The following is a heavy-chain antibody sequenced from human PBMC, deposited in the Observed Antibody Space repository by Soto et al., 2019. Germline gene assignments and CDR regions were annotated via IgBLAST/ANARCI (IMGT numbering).Heavy chain of an antibody. CDR3: THTPT. D-gene: IGHD1-1*01. V-gene: IGHV3-73*01. CDR1: GFTLGDPA. Sequence: GGSLRLSCAASGFTLGDPAMHWVRQASGKGLEWVGRIKSKANSYATAYAASVKGRFTISRDDSKNTAYLQMNSLKTEDTAVYYCTHTPTWGQGTLVTVSS. J-gene: IGHJ4*02. CDR2: IKSKANSYAT.